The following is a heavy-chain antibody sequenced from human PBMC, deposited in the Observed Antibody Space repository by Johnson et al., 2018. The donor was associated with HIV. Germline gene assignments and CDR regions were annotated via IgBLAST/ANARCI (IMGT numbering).Heavy chain of an antibody. CDR2: ISGSGGSP. Sequence: VQVVESGGGVVQPGRSLRLSCAASGFTFSSYAMHWVRQAPGKGLEWVSDISGSGGSPYYADSVKGRFTISRDNSKNTLYLQMNSLRAEDTAVYYCAKSPNYLGSIHDAFDIWGQGTLVIVSS. CDR1: GFTFSSYA. D-gene: IGHD5-24*01. CDR3: AKSPNYLGSIHDAFDI. J-gene: IGHJ3*02. V-gene: IGHV3-23*04.